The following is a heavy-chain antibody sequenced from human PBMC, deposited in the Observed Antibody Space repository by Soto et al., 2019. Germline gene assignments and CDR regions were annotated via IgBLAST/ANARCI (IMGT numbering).Heavy chain of an antibody. CDR2: IIPIFGTA. Sequence: SVKVSCKASGGAFSSYAISWVRQAPGQGLEWMGGIIPIFGTANYAQKFQGRVTITADESTSTAYMELSSLRSEDTAVYYCARYLDGYNSHWFDPWGQGTLVTVSS. CDR1: GGAFSSYA. CDR3: ARYLDGYNSHWFDP. D-gene: IGHD5-12*01. V-gene: IGHV1-69*13. J-gene: IGHJ5*02.